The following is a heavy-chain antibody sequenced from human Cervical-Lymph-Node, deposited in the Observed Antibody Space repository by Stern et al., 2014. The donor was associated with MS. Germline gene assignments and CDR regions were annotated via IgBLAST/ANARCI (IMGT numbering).Heavy chain of an antibody. Sequence: QVTLKESGPALVKPTQTLTLTCTFSGFSLSTSGMCVSWIRQPPGKALEWLALIDWYGDKYYSTSLKTRLSISKDTSKNQVVLTLTNMDPVDTGTYYCARSATSISPRDAFDIWGQGTMVTVSS. V-gene: IGHV2-70*01. CDR3: ARSATSISPRDAFDI. D-gene: IGHD2/OR15-2a*01. J-gene: IGHJ3*02. CDR2: IDWYGDK. CDR1: GFSLSTSGMC.